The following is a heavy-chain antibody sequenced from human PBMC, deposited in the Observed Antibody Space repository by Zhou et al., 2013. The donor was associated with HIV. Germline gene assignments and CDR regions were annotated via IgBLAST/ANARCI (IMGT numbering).Heavy chain of an antibody. V-gene: IGHV1-18*01. CDR2: ISAYNGNT. J-gene: IGHJ4*02. CDR3: ARGDYDSSNFDY. D-gene: IGHD3-22*01. CDR1: GYTFTSYG. Sequence: QVQLVQSGAEVKKPGASVKVSCKASGYTFTSYGISWVRQAPGQGLEWMGWISAYNGNTNYAQKFQGRVTMTRNTSISTAYMELSSLRSEDTAVYYCARGDYDSSNFDYWGQGTLVTVSS.